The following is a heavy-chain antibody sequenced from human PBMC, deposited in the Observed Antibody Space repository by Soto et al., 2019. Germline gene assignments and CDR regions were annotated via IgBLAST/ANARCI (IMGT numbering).Heavy chain of an antibody. V-gene: IGHV4-59*01. D-gene: IGHD3-16*01. CDR1: GGSISNYY. Sequence: SETLSLTCNVSGGSISNYYWTWVRQSPEKGLEWIGYMYYNGNINYNPSLKSRVTISIDTSKNQFPLTLKSVTAADTAVYYCASGGNWFDPWGQGVLVTVSS. CDR2: MYYNGNI. CDR3: ASGGNWFDP. J-gene: IGHJ5*02.